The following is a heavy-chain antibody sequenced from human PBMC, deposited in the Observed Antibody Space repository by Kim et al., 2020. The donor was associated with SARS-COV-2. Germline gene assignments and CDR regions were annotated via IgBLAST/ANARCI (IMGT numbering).Heavy chain of an antibody. CDR3: ATLVLGYISS. CDR2: NT. V-gene: IGHV1-18*01. D-gene: IGHD6-13*01. Sequence: NTNYAQKLQGRVTMTTDTSTSTAYMELRGLRSDDTAVYYCATLVLGYISSWGQGTLVTVSS. J-gene: IGHJ4*02.